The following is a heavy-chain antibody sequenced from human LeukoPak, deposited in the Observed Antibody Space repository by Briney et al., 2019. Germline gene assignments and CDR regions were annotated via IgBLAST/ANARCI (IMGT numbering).Heavy chain of an antibody. CDR3: AAPAGMTAFDI. Sequence: SSETLSLTCTVSSGSISSDSYYWGWIRQPAGKGLEWIGRIYNSGTTNYNSSLKSRVTISIDTSKNQFSLKLSSVTAADTAVYYCAAPAGMTAFDIWGQGTMVTVSS. CDR1: SGSISSDSYY. J-gene: IGHJ3*02. V-gene: IGHV4-61*02. CDR2: IYNSGTT. D-gene: IGHD1-1*01.